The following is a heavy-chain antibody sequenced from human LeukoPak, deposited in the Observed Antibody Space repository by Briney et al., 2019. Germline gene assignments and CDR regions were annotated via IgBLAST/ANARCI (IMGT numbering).Heavy chain of an antibody. D-gene: IGHD2-2*01. J-gene: IGHJ5*02. CDR3: AREGGYCSSTSCSTGFDP. V-gene: IGHV4-39*07. Sequence: SEALSLTCTGSGGSISSSSYYWGWIRQPPGKGLEWIGSIYYSGSTYYNPSLKGRVTISVDTSKNQFSLKLSSVTAADTAVYYCAREGGYCSSTSCSTGFDPWGQGTLVTVSS. CDR2: IYYSGST. CDR1: GGSISSSSYY.